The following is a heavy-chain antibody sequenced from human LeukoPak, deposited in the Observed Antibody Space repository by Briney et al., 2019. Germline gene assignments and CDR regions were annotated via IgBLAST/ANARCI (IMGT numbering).Heavy chain of an antibody. V-gene: IGHV4-59*01. CDR3: AREVRYYDYVRGSYRYSGEGGFDY. CDR1: GGSISSYY. Sequence: SETLSLTCTVSGGSISSYYWSWIRQPPGKGLEWIGYIYYSGSTNYNPSLKSRVTISVDTSKNQFSLKLSSVTAADTAVYYCAREVRYYDYVRGSYRYSGEGGFDYWGQGTLVTVSS. J-gene: IGHJ4*02. D-gene: IGHD3-16*02. CDR2: IYYSGST.